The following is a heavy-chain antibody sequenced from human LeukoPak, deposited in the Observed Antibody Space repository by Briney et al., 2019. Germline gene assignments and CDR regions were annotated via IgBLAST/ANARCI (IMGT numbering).Heavy chain of an antibody. CDR2: IYYSGST. CDR3: ARQWEDYDSSGPGIAFDY. D-gene: IGHD3-22*01. Sequence: SETLSLTCTVSGGSISSSSYYWGWIRQPPGKGLEWIGSIYYSGSTYYNPSLKSRVTISVDTSKNQFSLKLSSVTAADTAVYYCARQWEDYDSSGPGIAFDYWGQGTLVTVSS. CDR1: GGSISSSSYY. V-gene: IGHV4-39*01. J-gene: IGHJ4*02.